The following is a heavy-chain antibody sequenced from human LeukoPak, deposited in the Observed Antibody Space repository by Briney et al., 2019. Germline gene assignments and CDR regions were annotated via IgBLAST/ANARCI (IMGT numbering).Heavy chain of an antibody. CDR3: ARGETILNWFDP. V-gene: IGHV1-69*05. D-gene: IGHD1-1*01. CDR2: ITPIFGRP. Sequence: GASVKVSCKASGGTFSSEAFIWVRQAPGQGLEWMGGITPIFGRPDYAQKFQDIVTITTDESTNTVYMELSSLRSEDTAVYYCARGETILNWFDPWGQGTLVTVSS. J-gene: IGHJ5*02. CDR1: GGTFSSEA.